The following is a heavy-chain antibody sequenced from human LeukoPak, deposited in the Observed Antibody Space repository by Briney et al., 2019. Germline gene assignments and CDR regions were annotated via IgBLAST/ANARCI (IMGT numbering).Heavy chain of an antibody. V-gene: IGHV3-23*01. CDR1: GFTFSSYA. J-gene: IGHJ4*02. CDR2: FSVSGNT. D-gene: IGHD6-19*01. CDR3: AKGPDSSGWPAYFDY. Sequence: GGSLRLSCAASGFTFSSYAMSWVRQAPGKGLEWVSTFSVSGNTYHADSVKGRFTISRDNSKSTLHLQMSSLRTEDAALYYCAKGPDSSGWPAYFDYWGQGTLVTVSS.